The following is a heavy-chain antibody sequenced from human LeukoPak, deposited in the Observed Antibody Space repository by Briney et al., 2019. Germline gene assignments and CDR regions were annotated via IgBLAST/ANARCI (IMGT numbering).Heavy chain of an antibody. CDR3: AKQRSLYGTSSVDC. D-gene: IGHD6-6*01. CDR1: GFTVSNSY. J-gene: IGHJ4*02. Sequence: GGSLRLSCAASGFTVSNSYMSWVRQAPGKGLEWVSVIYTGSLSYYTDSVKGRFTISKDKSNNTLYLQMNSLRDEDTAVYYCAKQRSLYGTSSVDCWGQGTLVTVSS. CDR2: IYTGSLS. V-gene: IGHV3-53*01.